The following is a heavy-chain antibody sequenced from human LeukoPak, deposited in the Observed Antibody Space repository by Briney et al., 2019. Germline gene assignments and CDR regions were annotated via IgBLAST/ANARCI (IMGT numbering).Heavy chain of an antibody. V-gene: IGHV3-11*06. CDR2: ISSSSSYT. J-gene: IGHJ4*02. D-gene: IGHD5-24*01. CDR3: ARVIAGGYNSDY. CDR1: GFTFSDYY. Sequence: GSLRLSCAASGFTFSDYYMSWIRQAPGKGLEWVSYISSSSSYTNYADSVKGRFTISRDNAKNSLYLQMNSLRAEDTAVYYCARVIAGGYNSDYWGQGTLVTVSS.